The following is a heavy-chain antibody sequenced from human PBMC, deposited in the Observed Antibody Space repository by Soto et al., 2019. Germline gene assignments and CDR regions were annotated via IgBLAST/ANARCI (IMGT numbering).Heavy chain of an antibody. CDR3: ARGLFGYCSSTSCYSFYYYYGMDV. CDR2: INHSGST. D-gene: IGHD2-2*03. V-gene: IGHV4-34*01. CDR1: GGSFSGYY. J-gene: IGHJ6*02. Sequence: SSETLSLTCAVYGGSFSGYYWSWIRQPPGKGLEWIGEINHSGSTNYNPSLKSRVTISVDTSKNQFSLKLSSVTAADTALYYCARGLFGYCSSTSCYSFYYYYGMDVWGQGTTVTVSS.